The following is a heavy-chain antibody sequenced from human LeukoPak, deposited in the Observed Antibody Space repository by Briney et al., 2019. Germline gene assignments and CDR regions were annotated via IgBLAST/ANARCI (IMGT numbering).Heavy chain of an antibody. D-gene: IGHD3-22*01. V-gene: IGHV1-24*01. CDR2: FDPEDGET. J-gene: IGHJ4*02. CDR1: GYTLTELS. Sequence: ASVKVSCKASGYTLTELSMHWVRQAPGKGLEWMGGFDPEDGETIYAQKFQGRVTMTEDTSTDTAYMELSSLRSEDTAVYYCATRYYYDSSGYLPLDYWGQGTLVTVSS. CDR3: ATRYYYDSSGYLPLDY.